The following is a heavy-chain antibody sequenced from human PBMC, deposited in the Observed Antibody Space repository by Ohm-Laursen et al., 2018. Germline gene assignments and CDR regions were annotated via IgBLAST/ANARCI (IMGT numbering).Heavy chain of an antibody. V-gene: IGHV3-21*01. CDR1: GFTFSSYS. J-gene: IGHJ4*02. Sequence: SLRLSCTASGFTFSSYSMNWVRQAPGKGLEWVSSISSSSSYIYYADSVKGRFTISRDNAKNSLYLQMNSLRAEDTAVYYCATNSDGYSSSSFDYWGQGTLVTVSS. D-gene: IGHD6-6*01. CDR3: ATNSDGYSSSSFDY. CDR2: ISSSSSYI.